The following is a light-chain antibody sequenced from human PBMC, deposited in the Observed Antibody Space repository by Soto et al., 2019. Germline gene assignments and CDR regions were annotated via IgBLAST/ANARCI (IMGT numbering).Light chain of an antibody. CDR1: GSNIGSNY. CDR3: AVWDDRLSGYV. V-gene: IGLV1-47*01. CDR2: KNN. Sequence: SPGQRVTISCSGSGSNIGSNYVYWYHQLPGTAPKLLIYKNNQRPSGVPDRFSGSKSGTSASLAISGLRSEDEADYYCAVWDDRLSGYVFGTGTKVTVL. J-gene: IGLJ1*01.